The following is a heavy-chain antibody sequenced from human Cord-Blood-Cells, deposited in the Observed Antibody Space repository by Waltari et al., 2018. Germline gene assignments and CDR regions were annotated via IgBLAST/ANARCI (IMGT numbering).Heavy chain of an antibody. V-gene: IGHV1-69*09. CDR3: ARAIHYDFWSGYFDY. CDR1: GCTFSSYA. J-gene: IGHJ4*02. D-gene: IGHD3-3*01. CDR2: IIPILGIA. Sequence: QVQLVQSGAEVKKPGSSVKVSCKASGCTFSSYAISRVRQAHGQGLEWMGRIIPILGIANYAQKFQGRVTITADKSTSTAYMELSSLRSEDTAVYYCARAIHYDFWSGYFDYWGQGTLVTVSS.